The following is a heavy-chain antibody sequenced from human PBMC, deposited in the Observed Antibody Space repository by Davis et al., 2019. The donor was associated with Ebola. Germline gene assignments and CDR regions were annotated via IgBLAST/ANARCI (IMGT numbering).Heavy chain of an antibody. Sequence: SETLSLTCAVSGGSISSSNWWSWVRQPPGKGLEWIGEIYHSGSTNYHPSLKSRVTISVDKSKNQFSLKLSSVTAADTAVYYFAKNPRGYCSGGSCYSAGGGGYYYYGMDVWGQGTTVTVSS. CDR1: GGSISSSNW. V-gene: IGHV4-4*02. CDR3: AKNPRGYCSGGSCYSAGGGGYYYYGMDV. D-gene: IGHD2-15*01. CDR2: IYHSGST. J-gene: IGHJ6*02.